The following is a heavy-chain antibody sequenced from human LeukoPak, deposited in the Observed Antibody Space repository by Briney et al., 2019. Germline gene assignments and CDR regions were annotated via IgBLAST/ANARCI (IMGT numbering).Heavy chain of an antibody. CDR2: IYTSGST. V-gene: IGHV4-61*02. D-gene: IGHD3-9*01. CDR3: ARWGYYDILTGFPL. CDR1: GGSISSGSYY. J-gene: IGHJ4*02. Sequence: SQTLSLTCTVSGGSISSGSYYWSWIRQPAGKGLEWIGRIYTSGSTNYNPSLKSRVTISVDTSKNQFSLKLSSVTAADTAVYYCARWGYYDILTGFPLWGQGTLVTVSS.